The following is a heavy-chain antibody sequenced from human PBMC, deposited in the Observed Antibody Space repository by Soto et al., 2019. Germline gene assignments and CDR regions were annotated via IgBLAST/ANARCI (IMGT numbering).Heavy chain of an antibody. V-gene: IGHV4-30-4*01. Sequence: SETLSLTCTVSGVSISSGDYYWSWIRQPPGKGLEWIGYIYYSGSTYYNPSLKSRVTISVDTSKNQFSLKLSSVTAADTAVYYCARGYCSSTSCLPNYYYYGMDVWGQGTTVTVSS. CDR3: ARGYCSSTSCLPNYYYYGMDV. CDR2: IYYSGST. CDR1: GVSISSGDYY. J-gene: IGHJ6*02. D-gene: IGHD2-2*01.